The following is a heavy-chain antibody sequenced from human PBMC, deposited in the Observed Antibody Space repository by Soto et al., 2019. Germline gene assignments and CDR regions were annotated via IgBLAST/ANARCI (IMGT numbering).Heavy chain of an antibody. D-gene: IGHD3-22*01. V-gene: IGHV3-33*01. Sequence: GGCMRLASAACGFVISSYGMHWVRQPPGNGLEWVAVIWYDGSNKSYADSVKGRFTISRDHSKNTLYLQMNSMRAEDTALYYCAREVPYYDSSGYYSDWCDPWGQGTLVTVSS. J-gene: IGHJ5*02. CDR3: AREVPYYDSSGYYSDWCDP. CDR1: GFVISSYG. CDR2: IWYDGSNK.